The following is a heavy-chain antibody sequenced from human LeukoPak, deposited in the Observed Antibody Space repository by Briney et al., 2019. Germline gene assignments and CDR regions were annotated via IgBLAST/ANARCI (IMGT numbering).Heavy chain of an antibody. D-gene: IGHD3-22*01. CDR1: GGTFSSYA. Sequence: ASVKVSCKASGGTFSSYAISWVRQAPGQGLEWMGGIIPIFGTANYAQKFQGRVTITTDESTSTAYMELSSLRSEDTAGYYCARFPYSRGYGNRFEPLGQGTLVTVSS. CDR2: IIPIFGTA. CDR3: ARFPYSRGYGNRFEP. J-gene: IGHJ5*02. V-gene: IGHV1-69*05.